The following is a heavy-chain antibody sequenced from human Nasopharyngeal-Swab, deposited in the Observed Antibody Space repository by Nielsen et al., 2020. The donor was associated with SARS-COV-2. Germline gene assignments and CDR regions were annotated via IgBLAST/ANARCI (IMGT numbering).Heavy chain of an antibody. V-gene: IGHV2-70*01. CDR2: IDWDDDK. CDR1: GFSLSTSGMC. Sequence: GATLVKPTQTLTLTCTFSGFSLSTSGMCVSWIRQPPAKALKWLALIDWDDDKYYSTSLKTRLNTSKDTSKNQVVLTMTNMDPVDTATYYCARILVGRYYGSGSYYYFDYWGQGTLVTVSS. D-gene: IGHD3-10*01. J-gene: IGHJ4*02. CDR3: ARILVGRYYGSGSYYYFDY.